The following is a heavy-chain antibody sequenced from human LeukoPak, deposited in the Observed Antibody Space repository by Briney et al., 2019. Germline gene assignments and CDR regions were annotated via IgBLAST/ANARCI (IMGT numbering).Heavy chain of an antibody. V-gene: IGHV3-23*01. CDR3: AKDLAYRSGWFLGAFDV. J-gene: IGHJ3*01. Sequence: GGSVRLSCAASGFTFRNYAMIWVRQAAGRGLAWVSCISGSAGSTYYADSVKGRFSISRDNSKNTVYLQMNRLRAEDTAAYYCAKDLAYRSGWFLGAFDVWGQGTMVTVSS. CDR2: ISGSAGST. D-gene: IGHD6-19*01. CDR1: GFTFRNYA.